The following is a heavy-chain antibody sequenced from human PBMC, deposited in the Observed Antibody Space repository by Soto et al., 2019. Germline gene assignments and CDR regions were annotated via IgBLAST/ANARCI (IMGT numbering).Heavy chain of an antibody. CDR3: AREGRLHWFES. CDR2: IKHTGDA. V-gene: IGHV4-4*02. Sequence: QVHLQESGPGLVKPSETLSLTCAVSGDSIKTETWWSWLRQLPGTGLEWIGEIKHTGDANANPALRSRVSMSVGRTKNTFFLNLRSVSAADTAVYFGAREGRLHWFESWGQGTLVTVSS. CDR1: GDSIKTETW. J-gene: IGHJ5*01.